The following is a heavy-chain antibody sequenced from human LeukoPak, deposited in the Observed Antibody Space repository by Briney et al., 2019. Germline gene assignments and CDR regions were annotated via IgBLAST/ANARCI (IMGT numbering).Heavy chain of an antibody. CDR3: ARGPLYCSGGSCYSISTYFDY. D-gene: IGHD2-15*01. V-gene: IGHV1-69*13. J-gene: IGHJ4*02. CDR2: IIPIFGTA. Sequence: ASVKVSCKASGGTFSSYAISWVRQAPGQGLEWMGGIIPIFGTANYAQKFQGRVTITADESTSTAYMELSSLRSEDTAVYYCARGPLYCSGGSCYSISTYFDYCGQGTLVTVSS. CDR1: GGTFSSYA.